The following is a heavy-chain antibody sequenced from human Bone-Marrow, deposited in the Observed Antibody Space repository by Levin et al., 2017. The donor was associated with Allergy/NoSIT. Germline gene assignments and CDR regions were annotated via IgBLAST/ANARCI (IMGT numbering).Heavy chain of an antibody. Sequence: SQTLSLTCSVSGGSISNYYWTWIRQPPGKGLEWIGYIYQRGRTDYNSSLRSRVTILDDRSRNQVSLEMRSVTAADTAVYYCARAGTIASRPPFDDWGQGILVTVSS. CDR3: ARAGTIASRPPFDD. CDR1: GGSISNYY. CDR2: IYQRGRT. V-gene: IGHV4-59*13. D-gene: IGHD3-9*01. J-gene: IGHJ4*02.